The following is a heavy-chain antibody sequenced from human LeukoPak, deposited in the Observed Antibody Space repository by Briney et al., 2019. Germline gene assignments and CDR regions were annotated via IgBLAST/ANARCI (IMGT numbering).Heavy chain of an antibody. CDR3: ARAKFVVVVAATLGY. CDR1: GYTFTGYY. D-gene: IGHD2-15*01. V-gene: IGHV1-2*02. J-gene: IGHJ4*02. Sequence: GASVKVSCKASGYTFTGYYMHWVLQAPGQGLEWMGWINPNSGGTNYAQKFQGRVTMTRDTSISTAYMELSRLRSDDTAVYYCARAKFVVVVAATLGYWGQGTLVTVSS. CDR2: INPNSGGT.